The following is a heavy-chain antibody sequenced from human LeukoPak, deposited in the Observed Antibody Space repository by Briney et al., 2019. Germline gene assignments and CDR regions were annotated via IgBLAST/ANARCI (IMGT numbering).Heavy chain of an antibody. Sequence: SSETLSLTCTVSGGSISSYYWSWIRQPPGKGLEWIGYIYYSGSTNYNPSLKSRVTISADTSKNQFSLKLSSVTAADTAVYYCARSFWSGYLPEYCYGMDVWGQGTTVTVS. D-gene: IGHD3-3*01. CDR3: ARSFWSGYLPEYCYGMDV. CDR1: GGSISSYY. CDR2: IYYSGST. V-gene: IGHV4-59*01. J-gene: IGHJ6*02.